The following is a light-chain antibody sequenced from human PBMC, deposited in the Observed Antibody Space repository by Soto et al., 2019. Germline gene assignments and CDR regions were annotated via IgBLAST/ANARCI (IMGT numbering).Light chain of an antibody. CDR3: CSYAGSGTWV. V-gene: IGLV2-23*02. CDR1: SSDVGGY. CDR2: EVS. Sequence: QSALTQPASVSGSPGQSITISCTGTSSDVGGYVSWYQQHPGKVPKLIIYEVSRRPSGVSDRFSGSKSGNTASLTISGLQAEDEADFFCCSYAGSGTWVFGGGTKLTVL. J-gene: IGLJ3*02.